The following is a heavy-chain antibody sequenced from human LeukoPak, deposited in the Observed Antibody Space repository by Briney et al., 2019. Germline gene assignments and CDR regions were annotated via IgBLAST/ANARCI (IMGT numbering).Heavy chain of an antibody. V-gene: IGHV1-69*13. CDR3: ARGSDWFDP. CDR2: IIPIFGTA. J-gene: IGHJ5*02. Sequence: GASVKVSCTASGYTFTSYGISWVRQAPGQGLEWMGGIIPIFGTANYAQKFQGGVTITADESTSTAYMELSSLRSEDTAVYYCARGSDWFDPWGQGTLVTVSS. CDR1: GYTFTSYG.